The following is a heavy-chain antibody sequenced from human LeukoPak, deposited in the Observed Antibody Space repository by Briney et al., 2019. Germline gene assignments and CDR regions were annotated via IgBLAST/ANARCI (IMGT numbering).Heavy chain of an antibody. CDR3: ARDLGSTSHYMDY. D-gene: IGHD2-2*01. V-gene: IGHV4-59*01. CDR1: GGSISSYY. CDR2: IYYSGST. Sequence: KPSETLSLTCTVSGGSISSYYWSWIRQPPGKGLEWIGYIYYSGSTNYNPSLKSRVTISVDTSKNQFSLKLSSVTAADTAVYYCARDLGSTSHYMDYWGQGTLVTASS. J-gene: IGHJ4*02.